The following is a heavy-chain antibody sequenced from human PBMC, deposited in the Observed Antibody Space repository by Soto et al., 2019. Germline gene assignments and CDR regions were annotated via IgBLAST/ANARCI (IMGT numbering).Heavy chain of an antibody. J-gene: IGHJ6*02. CDR1: GFTVSSNY. CDR3: VKSSRRDITASRGMDV. V-gene: IGHV3-66*01. Sequence: GGSLRLSCAASGFTVSSNYMSWVRQAPGKGLEWVSVIYSGGSTYYADSVKGRFTISRDSAKNTLYLQMNSLRAEDTAVYYCVKSSRRDITASRGMDVWGQGTTVTVSS. CDR2: IYSGGST. D-gene: IGHD3-3*01.